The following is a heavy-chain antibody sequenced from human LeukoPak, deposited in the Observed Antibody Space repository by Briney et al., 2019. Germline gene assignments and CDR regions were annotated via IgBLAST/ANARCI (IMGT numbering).Heavy chain of an antibody. CDR1: GYTFTSYY. V-gene: IGHV1-46*01. CDR2: INPSGGST. D-gene: IGHD6-6*01. Sequence: ASVKVSCKASGYTFTSYYMHWVRQAPGQGLEWMGIINPSGGSTSYAQKFQGRVTMTRDTSTSTVYMELSSLRSEDTAVYYYARDSARTYYFDYWGQGTLVTVSS. CDR3: ARDSARTYYFDY. J-gene: IGHJ4*02.